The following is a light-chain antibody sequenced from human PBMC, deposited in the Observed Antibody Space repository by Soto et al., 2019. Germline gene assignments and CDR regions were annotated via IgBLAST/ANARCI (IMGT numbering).Light chain of an antibody. Sequence: QSALTQPASVSGSPGQSITISCTGTSSDVGGYNYVSWFQQHPGKAPKLKIYEVSNRPSGVSNRFSGSKSGYTASLTISELQAEEEADYYCTSFTSSSTWVFGGGTKVTVL. CDR2: EVS. V-gene: IGLV2-14*03. J-gene: IGLJ3*02. CDR1: SSDVGGYNY. CDR3: TSFTSSSTWV.